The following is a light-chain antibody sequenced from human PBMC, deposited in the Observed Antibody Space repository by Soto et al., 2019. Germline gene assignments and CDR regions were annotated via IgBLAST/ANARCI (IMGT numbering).Light chain of an antibody. CDR1: QGISSY. V-gene: IGKV1-8*01. CDR3: QQYYSSPA. CDR2: AAS. J-gene: IGKJ1*01. Sequence: AIRMTQSPSSLSASTGDRVTITCRASQGISSYLAWYQQKPGKAPKLLIYAASTLQSGVPSRFSGSGSGTDITLTISCLQSEDFATYYCQQYYSSPAFGQGTKVEIK.